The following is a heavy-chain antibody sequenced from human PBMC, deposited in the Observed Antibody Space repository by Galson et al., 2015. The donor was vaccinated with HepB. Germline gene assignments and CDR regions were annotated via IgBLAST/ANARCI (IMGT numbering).Heavy chain of an antibody. J-gene: IGHJ4*02. CDR3: TKDLTKRYDYLAGPFDY. CDR1: GFTFDDYA. Sequence: SLRLSCAASGFTFDDYAMHRVRQAPGKGLEWVSGISWNSVSIGYADSVKGRFTISRDTVKNSLYLQMNSLRAEDTALYYCTKDLTKRYDYLAGPFDYWGQGALVTVYS. CDR2: ISWNSVSI. D-gene: IGHD3-9*01. V-gene: IGHV3-9*01.